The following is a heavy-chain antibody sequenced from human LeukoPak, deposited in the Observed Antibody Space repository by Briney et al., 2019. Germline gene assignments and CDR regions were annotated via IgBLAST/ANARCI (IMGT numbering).Heavy chain of an antibody. J-gene: IGHJ6*03. CDR1: GGSFSGYY. Sequence: SETLSLTCAVYGGSFSGYYWSWIRQPPGKGLEWIGEINHSGSTNYNPSLKSRVTISADTSKNQFSLKLSSVTAADTAVYYCARCGIAAAGTSYYYYYMDVWGKGTTVTVSS. V-gene: IGHV4-34*01. D-gene: IGHD6-13*01. CDR3: ARCGIAAAGTSYYYYYMDV. CDR2: INHSGST.